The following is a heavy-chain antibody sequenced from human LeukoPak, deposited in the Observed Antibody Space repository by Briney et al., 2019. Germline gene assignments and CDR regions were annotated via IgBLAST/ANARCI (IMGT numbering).Heavy chain of an antibody. CDR2: ISGTGGTT. CDR3: AKVRTLTFYPPES. J-gene: IGHJ4*02. Sequence: GSLRLSFAASGFPFNSYAMSWVRPAPGKGLEWVSAISGTGGTTYYADSVKGRFTISRDNSKNTLYLQMNSLRAEDTAVYYCAKVRTLTFYPPESWGQGTLVTVSS. V-gene: IGHV3-23*01. CDR1: GFPFNSYA. D-gene: IGHD2/OR15-2a*01.